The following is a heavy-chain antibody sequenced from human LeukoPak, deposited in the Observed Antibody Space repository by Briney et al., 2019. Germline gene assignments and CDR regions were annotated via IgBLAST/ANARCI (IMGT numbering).Heavy chain of an antibody. J-gene: IGHJ6*02. CDR3: ARDLRSGRLKFDWLPLGGYYYEYSMDV. CDR1: GYTFTSYG. Sequence: ASVKLSCKASGYTFTSYGISWVRSGPRQGLERILWISAYNGNTNYAQKIQGMFTMTTDTSTSTAYMDLLSLRSDAPAVIYCARDLRSGRLKFDWLPLGGYYYEYSMDVWGQGTTVTVSS. V-gene: IGHV1-18*01. CDR2: ISAYNGNT. D-gene: IGHD3-9*01.